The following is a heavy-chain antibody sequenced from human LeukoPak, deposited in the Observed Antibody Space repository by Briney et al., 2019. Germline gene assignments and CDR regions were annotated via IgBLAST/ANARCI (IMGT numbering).Heavy chain of an antibody. J-gene: IGHJ4*02. D-gene: IGHD4-23*01. CDR3: ARVAMVTSPFHY. CDR2: ISGSGSTI. Sequence: PGGSLRLSCAASGFTFSDYYMTWIRQAPGKGLEWISYISGSGSTIYYADSVKGRFTISRDNGRNSLHLQMNNMRAEDTAVYYCARVAMVTSPFHYWGQGTLVSVSS. V-gene: IGHV3-11*01. CDR1: GFTFSDYY.